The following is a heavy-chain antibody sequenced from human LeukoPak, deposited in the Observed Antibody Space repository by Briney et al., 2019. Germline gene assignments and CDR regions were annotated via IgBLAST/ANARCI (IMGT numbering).Heavy chain of an antibody. J-gene: IGHJ4*02. V-gene: IGHV3-30*18. D-gene: IGHD4-17*01. CDR3: AKSPADYGDDLFDC. Sequence: GGSLRLSCAASGFTFSSYGMHWVCQAPGKGLEWVAVISYDGRNKYYADSVKARFNISRDNSKNTLYLQMNSLRPEDTAVYYCAKSPADYGDDLFDCWGQGTLVTVSS. CDR2: ISYDGRNK. CDR1: GFTFSSYG.